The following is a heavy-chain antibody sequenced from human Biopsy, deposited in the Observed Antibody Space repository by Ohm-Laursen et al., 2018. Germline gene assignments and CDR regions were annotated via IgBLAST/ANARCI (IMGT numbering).Heavy chain of an antibody. V-gene: IGHV3-48*03. J-gene: IGHJ4*02. CDR1: GFTFRTYE. D-gene: IGHD3-16*02. Sequence: SLRLSCAASGFTFRTYEMNWVRQAPGKGLEWVSHIGSSGSTIYYADSVNGRFTISRDNAKNSLYLQMSSLRAEDTAVYYCARSYFWESYRSPYFDSWGQGTLVAVSS. CDR2: IGSSGSTI. CDR3: ARSYFWESYRSPYFDS.